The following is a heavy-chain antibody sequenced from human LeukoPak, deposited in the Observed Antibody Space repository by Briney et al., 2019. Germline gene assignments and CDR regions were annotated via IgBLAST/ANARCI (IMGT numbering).Heavy chain of an antibody. CDR2: IWYDGSNK. J-gene: IGHJ4*02. Sequence: PGGSLRLSCAASGFTFSSYSMNWVRQAPGKGLEWVAVIWYDGSNKYYADSVKGRFTISRDNSKNTLYLQMNSLRAEDTAVYYCARDLHSYGYAGDYWGQGTLVTVSS. CDR1: GFTFSSYS. CDR3: ARDLHSYGYAGDY. V-gene: IGHV3-33*08. D-gene: IGHD5-18*01.